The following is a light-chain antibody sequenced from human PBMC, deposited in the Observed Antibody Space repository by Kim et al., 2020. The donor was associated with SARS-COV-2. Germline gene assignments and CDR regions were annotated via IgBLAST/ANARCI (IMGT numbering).Light chain of an antibody. J-gene: IGLJ2*01. CDR1: SSDIGNYNR. Sequence: QSALTQPPSVSGSPGQSVTISCTGTSSDIGNYNRVSWYQQPPGTAPKLMIYEVNNRPSGVPDRFSGSKSSNTASLTISGLQAEDEADYYCSSYTRTDTVVFGGGTKLTVL. CDR3: SSYTRTDTVV. CDR2: EVN. V-gene: IGLV2-18*02.